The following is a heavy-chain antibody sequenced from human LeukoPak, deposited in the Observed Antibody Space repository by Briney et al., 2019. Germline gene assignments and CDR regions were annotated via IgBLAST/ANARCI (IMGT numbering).Heavy chain of an antibody. Sequence: GGSLRLSCVASGFTFSGYGMHWVRQAPGKGLEWVAVISYDGSNKYYADSVKGRFTISRDNSKNTLYLQMNSLRAEDTAVYYCAKSPQQQLYYFDYWGQGTLVTVSS. CDR3: AKSPQQQLYYFDY. V-gene: IGHV3-30*18. J-gene: IGHJ4*02. D-gene: IGHD6-13*01. CDR2: ISYDGSNK. CDR1: GFTFSGYG.